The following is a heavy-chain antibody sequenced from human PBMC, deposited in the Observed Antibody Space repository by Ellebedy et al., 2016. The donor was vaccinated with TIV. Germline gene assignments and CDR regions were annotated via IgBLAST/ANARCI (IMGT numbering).Heavy chain of an antibody. D-gene: IGHD1-26*01. CDR1: GFTFSTYW. J-gene: IGHJ5*02. CDR2: INSDGSST. Sequence: GESLKISXAASGFTFSTYWMHWVRQAPGKGLVWVSRINSDGSSTSYADSVKGRFTISRDNAKNTLYLQMNSLRAEDTAVYYCAREGGSYAELWFDPWGQGTLVTGSS. V-gene: IGHV3-74*01. CDR3: AREGGSYAELWFDP.